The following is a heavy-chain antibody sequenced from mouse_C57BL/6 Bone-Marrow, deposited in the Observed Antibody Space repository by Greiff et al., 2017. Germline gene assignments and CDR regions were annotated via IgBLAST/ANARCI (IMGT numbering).Heavy chain of an antibody. CDR2: ISSGGSYT. V-gene: IGHV5-6*01. CDR3: ARLANWDWYFDV. Sequence: EVQLVESGGDLVKPGGSLKLSCAASGFTFSSYGMSWVRQTPDKRLEWVATISSGGSYTYYPDSVKGRFTISRDNAKNTLYLQMSSLKSEDTAMYYCARLANWDWYFDVWGTGTTVTVSS. CDR1: GFTFSSYG. D-gene: IGHD4-1*01. J-gene: IGHJ1*03.